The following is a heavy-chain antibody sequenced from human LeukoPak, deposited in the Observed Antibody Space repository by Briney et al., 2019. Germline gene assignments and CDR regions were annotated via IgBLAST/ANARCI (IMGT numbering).Heavy chain of an antibody. CDR1: RYTLSPYV. Sequence: GSSVTVSRKASRYTLSPYVINWVRLAPRQELEWVASINPHKGDTQYAQKFQGRVTMTTDTSTSTAYMHLRSLRSDDTAIYYCARRKYGVDYNGMDVWGQGTTVTVSS. CDR3: ARRKYGVDYNGMDV. D-gene: IGHD5/OR15-5a*01. V-gene: IGHV1-18*01. CDR2: INPHKGDT. J-gene: IGHJ6*02.